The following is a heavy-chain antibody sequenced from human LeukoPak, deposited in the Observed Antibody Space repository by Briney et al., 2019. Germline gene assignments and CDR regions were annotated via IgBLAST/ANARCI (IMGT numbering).Heavy chain of an antibody. CDR3: AKGLVPAAMLAYFDY. Sequence: GSLRLSCAASGFTFSSYAMSWVRQAPGKGREWGSAISGSGGSTYYADSVKGRFTISRDNSKNTLYLQMNSLRAEDTAVYYCAKGLVPAAMLAYFDYWGQGTLVTVSS. CDR2: ISGSGGST. D-gene: IGHD2-2*01. V-gene: IGHV3-23*01. CDR1: GFTFSSYA. J-gene: IGHJ4*02.